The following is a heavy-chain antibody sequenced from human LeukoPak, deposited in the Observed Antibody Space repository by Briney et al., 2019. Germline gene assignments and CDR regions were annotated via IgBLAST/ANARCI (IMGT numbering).Heavy chain of an antibody. Sequence: GGSLRLSCTASGFTFGDYAMSWVRQAPGKGLDWGGLIRSKVYGGTTEYAASVKGRFTISRDDYKSIAYLKMNSLKTEATAVYYCTRSHSSGYYYFDYWGQGTLVTVSS. D-gene: IGHD3-22*01. CDR1: GFTFGDYA. CDR2: IRSKVYGGTT. V-gene: IGHV3-49*04. CDR3: TRSHSSGYYYFDY. J-gene: IGHJ4*02.